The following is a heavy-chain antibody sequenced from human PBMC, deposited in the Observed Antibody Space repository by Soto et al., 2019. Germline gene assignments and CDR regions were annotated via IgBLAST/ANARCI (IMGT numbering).Heavy chain of an antibody. Sequence: ASVKVSCKASGYTFASYCMHWVRQAPGQGLEWMGIINPSSGRTSYPQKFQGRVTMTGDTSTSTVYMELSSLRSEDTAVYYCARAVGINHYYYYGMDAWGQGTTVTVSS. D-gene: IGHD1-26*01. CDR1: GYTFASYC. V-gene: IGHV1-46*01. J-gene: IGHJ6*02. CDR3: ARAVGINHYYYYGMDA. CDR2: INPSSGRT.